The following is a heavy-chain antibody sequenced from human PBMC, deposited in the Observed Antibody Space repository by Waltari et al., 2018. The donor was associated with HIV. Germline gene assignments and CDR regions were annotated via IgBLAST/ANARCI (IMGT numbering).Heavy chain of an antibody. CDR2: IRSKSNSYST. D-gene: IGHD1-26*01. Sequence: EVQLVESGGGLVQPGGSLKLSGAASGFNFSGFAMHWVRQASGKGLGWVGRIRSKSNSYSTAYASSVKGRFTISRDDSKITAYLQMNSLKTEDTAVYYCTSPSYAYWGQGTLVTVS. J-gene: IGHJ4*02. CDR3: TSPSYAY. CDR1: GFNFSGFA. V-gene: IGHV3-73*01.